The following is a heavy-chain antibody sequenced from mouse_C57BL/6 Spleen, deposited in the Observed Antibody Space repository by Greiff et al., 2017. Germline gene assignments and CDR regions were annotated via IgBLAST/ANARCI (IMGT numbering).Heavy chain of an antibody. Sequence: EVNVVESGGDLVKPGGSLKLSCAASGFTFSSYGMSWVRQTPDKRLEWVATISSGGSYTYYPDSVKGRFTISRDNAKNTLYLQMSSLKSEDTAMYYCARQPNWFFDYWGQGTTLTVSS. CDR3: ARQPNWFFDY. CDR2: ISSGGSYT. V-gene: IGHV5-6*01. CDR1: GFTFSSYG. J-gene: IGHJ2*01. D-gene: IGHD4-1*02.